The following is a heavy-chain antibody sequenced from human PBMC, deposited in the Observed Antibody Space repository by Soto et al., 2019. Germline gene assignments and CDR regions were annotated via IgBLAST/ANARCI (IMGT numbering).Heavy chain of an antibody. V-gene: IGHV4-59*01. CDR2: MYYSGST. Sequence: SETLSLTCTVSSGYIRNYYWTWIRQPPGKGLEWIGYMYYSGSTNYNPSLKSRVTTSVDTSKNQFSLKLSSVTAADTAVYYCARGLRYFDWPWGQGTLVTVSS. D-gene: IGHD3-9*01. CDR1: SGYIRNYY. CDR3: ARGLRYFDWP. J-gene: IGHJ4*02.